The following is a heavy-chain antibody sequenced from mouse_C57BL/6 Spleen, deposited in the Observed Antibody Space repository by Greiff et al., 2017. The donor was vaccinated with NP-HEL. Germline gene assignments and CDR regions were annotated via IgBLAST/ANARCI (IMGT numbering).Heavy chain of an antibody. Sequence: VQLQQSGPELVKPGASVKISCKASGYTFTDYYMNWVKQSHGKSLEWIGDINPNNGGTSYNQKFKGKATLTVDKSSSTAYMELRSLTSEDSAVYYCARGRPYDYDAMDYWGQGTSVTVSS. CDR3: ARGRPYDYDAMDY. CDR2: INPNNGGT. J-gene: IGHJ4*01. CDR1: GYTFTDYY. V-gene: IGHV1-26*01. D-gene: IGHD2-10*02.